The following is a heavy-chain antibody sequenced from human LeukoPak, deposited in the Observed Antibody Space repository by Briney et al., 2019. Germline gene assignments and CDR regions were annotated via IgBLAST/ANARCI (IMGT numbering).Heavy chain of an antibody. CDR3: ARDRFATIYGVWDY. J-gene: IGHJ4*02. Sequence: GGSLRLSCAAYGFTFSNYAMSWVRQAPGKSLEWVSAISGSGDSTYYAVSVKGRFSISRDNSKNTLFLQMNSVRAEDTAVYYCARDRFATIYGVWDYWGQGTPITVSS. CDR2: ISGSGDST. CDR1: GFTFSNYA. D-gene: IGHD3-16*01. V-gene: IGHV3-23*01.